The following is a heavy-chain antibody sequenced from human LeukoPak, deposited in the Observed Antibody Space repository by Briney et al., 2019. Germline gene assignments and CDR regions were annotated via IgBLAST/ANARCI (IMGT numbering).Heavy chain of an antibody. J-gene: IGHJ4*02. CDR1: GFTFSSYS. D-gene: IGHD1-26*01. Sequence: GGSLRLSCAASGFTFSSYSMNWVRQAPGKGLEWVSSISSSSSYIYYADSVKGRSTISRDNAKNSLYLQMNSLRAEDTAVYYCARYRELRVLDFDYWGQGTLVTVSS. V-gene: IGHV3-21*01. CDR2: ISSSSSYI. CDR3: ARYRELRVLDFDY.